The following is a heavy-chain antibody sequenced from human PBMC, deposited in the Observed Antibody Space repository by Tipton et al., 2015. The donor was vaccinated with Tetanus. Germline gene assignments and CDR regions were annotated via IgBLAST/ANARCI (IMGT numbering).Heavy chain of an antibody. CDR1: GGSIGISRYS. D-gene: IGHD4-11*01. CDR3: AKRDYKKGNWFDP. J-gene: IGHJ5*02. Sequence: TLSLTCTVSGGSIGISRYSWGWIRQPATKELEWIGQVYYRGITEYSPSLKSRVSIFIDASKNQFSLKLSSVTAADTGVYYCAKRDYKKGNWFDPWGQGIPVTVSS. CDR2: VYYRGIT. V-gene: IGHV4-39*01.